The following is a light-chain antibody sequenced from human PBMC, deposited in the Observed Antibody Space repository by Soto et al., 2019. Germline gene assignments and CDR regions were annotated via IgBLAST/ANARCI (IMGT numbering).Light chain of an antibody. CDR1: SNDVGTYNL. V-gene: IGLV2-23*01. CDR3: CSYVGSSTYV. Sequence: ALTQPASVSGSPGQSIIISCTGTSNDVGTYNLVSWYQQHPGKAPKLMVYEGTKRPSGVSNRFSGSKSGNTASLTISGLQAEDEADYYCCSYVGSSTYVFGTGTKVTVL. CDR2: EGT. J-gene: IGLJ1*01.